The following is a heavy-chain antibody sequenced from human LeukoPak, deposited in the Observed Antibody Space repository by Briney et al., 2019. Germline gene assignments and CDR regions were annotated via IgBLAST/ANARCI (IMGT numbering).Heavy chain of an antibody. J-gene: IGHJ4*02. V-gene: IGHV3-48*01. CDR1: GFTFSSYS. D-gene: IGHD3-3*01. CDR3: ARDTPSDFWSGYGLVYYFDY. CDR2: ISSSSSTI. Sequence: PGGSLRLSCAASGFTFSSYSMNWVRQAPGKGLEGVSYISSSSSTIYYADSVKGRFTISRDNAKNSLYLQMNSLRAEDTAVYYCARDTPSDFWSGYGLVYYFDYWGQGTLVTVSS.